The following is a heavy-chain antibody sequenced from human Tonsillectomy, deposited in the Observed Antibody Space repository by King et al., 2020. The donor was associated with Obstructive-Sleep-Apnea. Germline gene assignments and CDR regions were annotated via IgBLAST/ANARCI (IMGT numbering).Heavy chain of an antibody. Sequence: QLQESGPGLVKPSGTLSLTCAVSGGSISSDLWWCWGRQAPGKGLEWIGEIYPSGGTNYNPSLKSRVTISIDKSKNQFSLKLNSVTVADTAVYYCAREGFLQGFDYWGQGTLVTVSS. J-gene: IGHJ4*02. CDR3: AREGFLQGFDY. V-gene: IGHV4-4*02. CDR2: IYPSGGT. CDR1: GGSISSDLW.